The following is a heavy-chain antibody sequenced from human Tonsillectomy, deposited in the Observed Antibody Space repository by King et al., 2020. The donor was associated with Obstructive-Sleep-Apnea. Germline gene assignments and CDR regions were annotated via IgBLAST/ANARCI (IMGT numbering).Heavy chain of an antibody. CDR3: AREDIVVVVPSGWFDP. CDR2: IYYSGST. J-gene: IGHJ5*02. V-gene: IGHV4-39*07. D-gene: IGHD2-15*01. Sequence: QLQESGPGLVKPSETLSLTCTVSGGSISSSSYYWGWIRQPPGKGLEWIGSIYYSGSTYYNPSLKSRVTISVDTSKNQFSLKLSSVTAADTAVYYCAREDIVVVVPSGWFDPWGQGTLVTVSS. CDR1: GGSISSSSYY.